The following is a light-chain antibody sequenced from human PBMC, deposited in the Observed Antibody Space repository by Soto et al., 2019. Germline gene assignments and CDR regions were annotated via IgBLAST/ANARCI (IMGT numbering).Light chain of an antibody. CDR1: HDISNY. CDR3: QQYDNLPYT. J-gene: IGKJ2*01. Sequence: DIQMTQSPSSLSASVGDRVTITCQASHDISNYLNWYQQKPGKAPKLLIYDASNLETGVPSRFSGSGSGTDFIFTISSLQPEDIATYYCQQYDNLPYTFGQGTKLEIK. V-gene: IGKV1-33*01. CDR2: DAS.